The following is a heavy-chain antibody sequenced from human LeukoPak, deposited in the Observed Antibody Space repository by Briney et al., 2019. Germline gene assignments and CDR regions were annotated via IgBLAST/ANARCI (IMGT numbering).Heavy chain of an antibody. J-gene: IGHJ4*02. CDR2: INSDGSST. D-gene: IGHD4-17*01. V-gene: IGHV3-74*01. Sequence: PGGSLRLSCAASGFTFSSYWMHWVRQAPGKGLVWVSRINSDGSSTSYADSVKGRFTISRDNAKNSLYLQMNSLRAEDTAVYYCARRADGDPSNFDYWGQGTLVTVSS. CDR3: ARRADGDPSNFDY. CDR1: GFTFSSYW.